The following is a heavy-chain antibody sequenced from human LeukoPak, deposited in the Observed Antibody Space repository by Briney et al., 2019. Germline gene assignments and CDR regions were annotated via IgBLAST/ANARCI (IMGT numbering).Heavy chain of an antibody. Sequence: SETLSLTCTVSGGSISSYYWSWIRQPPGKGLEWIGYIYYSGSTNHNPSLKSRVTISVDTSKNQFSLKLSSVTAADTAVYYCARDSGDGYNYVDAFDIWGQGTMVTVSS. CDR1: GGSISSYY. J-gene: IGHJ3*02. CDR3: ARDSGDGYNYVDAFDI. D-gene: IGHD5-24*01. V-gene: IGHV4-59*01. CDR2: IYYSGST.